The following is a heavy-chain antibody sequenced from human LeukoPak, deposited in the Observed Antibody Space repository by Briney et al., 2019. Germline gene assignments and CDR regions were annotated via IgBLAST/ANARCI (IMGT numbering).Heavy chain of an antibody. CDR1: GFTFSSYG. D-gene: IGHD3-22*01. Sequence: PGGSLRLSCAASGFTFSSYGMSWVRQAPGKGLEWVSGISASGRSTYYADSVKGRFTISRDNSKNTLYLQMNSLRAEDTAVYYCAKDDYYDTSGYRDWGQGTLVTVSS. CDR3: AKDDYYDTSGYRD. J-gene: IGHJ4*02. V-gene: IGHV3-23*01. CDR2: ISASGRST.